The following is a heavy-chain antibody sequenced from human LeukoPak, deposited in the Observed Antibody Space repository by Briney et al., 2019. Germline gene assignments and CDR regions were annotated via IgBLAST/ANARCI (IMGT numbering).Heavy chain of an antibody. CDR2: IDTNTGNP. D-gene: IGHD3-22*01. Sequence: ASVEVSCKGSGYTFTKYAISWVRQAPGQGLEYMGWIDTNTGNPTYARGFTGRFVFSLDTSVSTAYLQISSLKAEDSAIYFCANCYDSSGFFAYWGQGTLVTVSS. V-gene: IGHV7-4-1*02. J-gene: IGHJ4*02. CDR1: GYTFTKYA. CDR3: ANCYDSSGFFAY.